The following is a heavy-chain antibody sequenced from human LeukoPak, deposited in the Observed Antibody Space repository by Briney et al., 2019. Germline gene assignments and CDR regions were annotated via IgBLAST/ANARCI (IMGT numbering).Heavy chain of an antibody. J-gene: IGHJ4*02. Sequence: SETLSLTCAVSGGSISNYWTWIRQPPGKGLEWIGNVYYSGNTKYNPSLKSRVTISVDTSRNKFSLKLNSVTAADTAMYYCARESGSFFDYWGQGTLVTVSS. D-gene: IGHD3-22*01. CDR3: ARESGSFFDY. V-gene: IGHV4-59*01. CDR2: VYYSGNT. CDR1: GGSISNY.